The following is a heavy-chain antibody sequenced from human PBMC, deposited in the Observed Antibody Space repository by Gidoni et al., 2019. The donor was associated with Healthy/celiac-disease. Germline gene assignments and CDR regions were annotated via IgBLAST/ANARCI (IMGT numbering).Heavy chain of an antibody. D-gene: IGHD6-13*01. CDR1: GYTFTSYG. J-gene: IGHJ4*02. CDR3: ARDGSSWRTYAYFDY. Sequence: QVQLVQSGAEVKKPGAPVKVSCKASGYTFTSYGISWVRQAPGQGLVWMGWISAYNGNTNNAQNLQGRVTMTTDTSTSTAYVELRSLRSDDTAVYYCARDGSSWRTYAYFDYWGQGTLVTVSS. V-gene: IGHV1-18*01. CDR2: ISAYNGNT.